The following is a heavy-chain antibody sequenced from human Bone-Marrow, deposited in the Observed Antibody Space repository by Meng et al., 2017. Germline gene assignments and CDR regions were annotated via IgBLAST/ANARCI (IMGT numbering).Heavy chain of an antibody. D-gene: IGHD3-22*01. CDR2: ISGSGGST. J-gene: IGHJ4*01. CDR1: GFTFSSYA. Sequence: GGSLRLSCAASGFTFSSYAMSWVRQAPGKGLEWVSAISGSGGSTYYADSVKGRFTISRDNSKNTLYLQMNSLRAEDTAVYYCAKETYYYDSSGYYWGLFDYWGQGTRVTVSS. CDR3: AKETYYYDSSGYYWGLFDY. V-gene: IGHV3-23*01.